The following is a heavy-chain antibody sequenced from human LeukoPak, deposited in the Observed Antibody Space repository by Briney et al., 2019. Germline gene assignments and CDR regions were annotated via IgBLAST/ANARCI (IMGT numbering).Heavy chain of an antibody. V-gene: IGHV1-69*02. CDR1: GGTFSSYT. D-gene: IGHD2-15*01. CDR2: IIPILGIA. Sequence: SVKVSCKASGGTFSSYTISWVRQAPGQGLEWMGRIIPILGIANYAQKFQGRVTITAGKSTSTAYMELSSLRSEDTDVYYCASPKLSGCSGGRCYLEVFNYWGQGTLVTVSS. CDR3: ASPKLSGCSGGRCYLEVFNY. J-gene: IGHJ4*02.